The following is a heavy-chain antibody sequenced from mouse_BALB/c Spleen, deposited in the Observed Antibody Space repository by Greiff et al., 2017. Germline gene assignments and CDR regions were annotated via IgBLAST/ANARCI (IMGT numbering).Heavy chain of an antibody. CDR2: ISSGGSYT. CDR3: ARDHPYAMDY. J-gene: IGHJ4*01. Sequence: EVKLMESGGGLVKPGGSLKLSCAASGFTFSSYAMSWVRQSPEKRLEWVAEISSGGSYTYYPDTVTGRFTISRDNAKNTLYLEMSSLRSEDTAMYYCARDHPYAMDYWGQGTSVTVSS. V-gene: IGHV5-9-4*01. CDR1: GFTFSSYA.